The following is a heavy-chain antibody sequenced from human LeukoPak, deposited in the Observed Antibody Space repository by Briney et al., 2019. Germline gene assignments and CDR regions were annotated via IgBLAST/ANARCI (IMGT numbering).Heavy chain of an antibody. V-gene: IGHV1-69*13. CDR2: IIPIFGTA. D-gene: IGHD3-22*01. CDR1: GGTFSSYA. J-gene: IGHJ5*02. CDR3: ARDFYDSSGRFDP. Sequence: ASVKVSCKAPGGTFSSYAISWVRQAPGQGLEWMGGIIPIFGTANYAQKFQGRVTITADESTSTAYMELSSLRSEDTAVYYCARDFYDSSGRFDPWGQGTLVTVSS.